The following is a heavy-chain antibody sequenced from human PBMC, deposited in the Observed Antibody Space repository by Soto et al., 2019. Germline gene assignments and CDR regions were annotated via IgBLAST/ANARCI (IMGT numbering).Heavy chain of an antibody. CDR2: ISGGGGRT. Sequence: EVQLLESGGGLVQPGGSLRLSCAASGFTFSSYAMNWVRQAPGKGLEWVSAISGGGGRTYYADSVKGRFTVSRDNSKNTLYLQINSLRAEDTAVYYCVTFGELSYWGQGTLVTVSS. CDR3: VTFGELSY. CDR1: GFTFSSYA. D-gene: IGHD3-10*01. V-gene: IGHV3-23*01. J-gene: IGHJ4*02.